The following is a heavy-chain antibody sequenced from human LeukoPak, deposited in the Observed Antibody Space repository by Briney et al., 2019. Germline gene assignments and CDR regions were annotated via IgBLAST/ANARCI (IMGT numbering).Heavy chain of an antibody. J-gene: IGHJ5*02. Sequence: ASVKVSCKASGYTFTSYGISWVRQAPGQGLEWMGWISAYNGNTNYAQKLQGRVTMTTDTSTSTAYMELRSLRSDDTAVYYCARGVLLWFGELNWFDPWGQGNLVTVSS. CDR2: ISAYNGNT. D-gene: IGHD3-10*01. CDR1: GYTFTSYG. CDR3: ARGVLLWFGELNWFDP. V-gene: IGHV1-18*01.